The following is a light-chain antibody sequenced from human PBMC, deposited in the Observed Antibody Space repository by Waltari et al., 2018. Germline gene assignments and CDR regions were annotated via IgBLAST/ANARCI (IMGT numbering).Light chain of an antibody. CDR3: QAWDSSTVV. CDR1: GLAEKY. Sequence: SYELTQSPSVTVSPGQTASISCSVHGLAEKYVAWYQQKAGQSTELVIYQDIKRPSGIPERFSGSTSGNTATLTISGTQTMDEADYYCQAWDSSTVVFGGGTKLTVL. CDR2: QDI. V-gene: IGLV3-1*01. J-gene: IGLJ2*01.